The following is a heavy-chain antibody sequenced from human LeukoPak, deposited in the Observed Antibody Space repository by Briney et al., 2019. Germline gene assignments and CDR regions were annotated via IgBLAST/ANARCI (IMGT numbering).Heavy chain of an antibody. Sequence: GASVKVSCKASGSTFTGYYMHWVRQAPGQGLGWMGWIHPNSGGTNNEQKFHGRVTMTRDTSISTAYMELSRLRSDDTAVYYCARDSPMIAAAGTFDYWGQGTLVTVSS. CDR1: GSTFTGYY. D-gene: IGHD6-13*01. CDR3: ARDSPMIAAAGTFDY. CDR2: IHPNSGGT. J-gene: IGHJ4*02. V-gene: IGHV1-2*02.